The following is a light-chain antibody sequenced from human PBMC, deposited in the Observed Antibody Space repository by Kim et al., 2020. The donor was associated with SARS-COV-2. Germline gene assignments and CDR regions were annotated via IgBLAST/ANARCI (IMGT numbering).Light chain of an antibody. Sequence: ALGQTVRITCQGDSLRSYYATWYQQKPGQAPILVIYGKNNRPSGITDRFSGSSSGNTASLTITGTQAGDEADYYCNSRDSNDNVVFGGGTQLTVL. CDR1: SLRSYY. CDR3: NSRDSNDNVV. V-gene: IGLV3-19*01. CDR2: GKN. J-gene: IGLJ2*01.